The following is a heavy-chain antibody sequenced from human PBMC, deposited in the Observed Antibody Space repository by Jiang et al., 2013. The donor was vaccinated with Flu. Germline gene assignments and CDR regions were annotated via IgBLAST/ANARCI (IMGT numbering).Heavy chain of an antibody. J-gene: IGHJ6*02. D-gene: IGHD4-23*01. Sequence: SGAEVKKPGSSVKVSCQPIGDTFTSHALSWVRQAPGRGLEWLGGIIPSLGIVNDAQQFQGRVSISGDTSTATVYLEVSRLTPDDTAVYFCASSGLRWNGAYAFDVWGRGTSVTVAS. V-gene: IGHV1-69*10. CDR2: IIPSLGIV. CDR1: GDTFTSHA. CDR3: ASSGLRWNGAYAFDV.